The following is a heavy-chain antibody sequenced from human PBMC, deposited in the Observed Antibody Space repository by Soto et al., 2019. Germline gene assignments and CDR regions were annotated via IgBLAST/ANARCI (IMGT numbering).Heavy chain of an antibody. CDR1: GFTFRTYA. CDR3: ARDPAHCTSTTCYTYWYFDL. D-gene: IGHD2-2*01. V-gene: IGHV3-23*01. CDR2: ITSGGTI. Sequence: LRLSCAASGFTFRTYAMGWVRQAPGKGLEWVSAITSGGTIYYADSVKGRFTISRDNSKNTLYLQMNSLRAEDTALYYCARDPAHCTSTTCYTYWYFDLWGRGTLVTVSS. J-gene: IGHJ2*01.